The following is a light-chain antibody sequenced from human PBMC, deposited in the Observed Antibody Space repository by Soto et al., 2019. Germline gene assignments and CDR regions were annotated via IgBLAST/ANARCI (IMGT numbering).Light chain of an antibody. J-gene: IGKJ4*01. CDR3: QHRANWPLT. CDR2: GAS. V-gene: IGKV3-11*01. Sequence: EIVMTQAPATLSGSPGERATLSCRASQSISSNLAWYQQKPGQAPRLLIYGASSRATGIPDRFSGSGSGTDFTLTISSLEPEDFAVYYCQHRANWPLTFGGGTKVDIK. CDR1: QSISSN.